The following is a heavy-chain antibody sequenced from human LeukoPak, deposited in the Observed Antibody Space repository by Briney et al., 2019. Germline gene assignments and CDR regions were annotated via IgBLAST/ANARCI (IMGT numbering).Heavy chain of an antibody. Sequence: QPGGSLRLSCAASGFTFSSYAMGWVRQAPGKGLEWVSLISASGDTTYYADSVRGRFTISRDNSENTLYLQMNSLRAEDTAVYYCAKRYCTSTSCSFFDSWGQGTLVTVSS. CDR1: GFTFSSYA. CDR3: AKRYCTSTSCSFFDS. D-gene: IGHD2-2*01. J-gene: IGHJ4*02. CDR2: ISASGDTT. V-gene: IGHV3-23*01.